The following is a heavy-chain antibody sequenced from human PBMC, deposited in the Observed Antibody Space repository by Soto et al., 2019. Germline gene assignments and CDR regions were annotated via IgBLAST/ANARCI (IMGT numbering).Heavy chain of an antibody. CDR1: GGTFSSYA. J-gene: IGHJ3*02. Sequence: QVQLVQSGAEVKKPGSSVKVSCKASGGTFSSYAISWVRQAPGQGLEWMGGIIASFGTANYAQKFQGRVTITADESTSTGYMELSSLRSDDRAVYYCARGYNRWQLHDAFDIWGQGTMVTVSS. CDR3: ARGYNRWQLHDAFDI. D-gene: IGHD1-26*01. V-gene: IGHV1-69*01. CDR2: IIASFGTA.